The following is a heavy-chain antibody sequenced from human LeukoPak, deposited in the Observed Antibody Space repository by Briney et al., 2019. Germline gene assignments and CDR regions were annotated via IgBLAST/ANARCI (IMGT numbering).Heavy chain of an antibody. D-gene: IGHD6-6*01. J-gene: IGHJ6*03. Sequence: SETLSLTRTVSGGSISSYYWSWIRQPPGKGLEWIGYIYYSGSTNYNPSLKSRVTISVDTSKNQFSLKLSSVTAADTAVYYCARHRGEYSSSSDYYYYMDVWGKGTTVTVSS. CDR1: GGSISSYY. CDR3: ARHRGEYSSSSDYYYYMDV. V-gene: IGHV4-59*01. CDR2: IYYSGST.